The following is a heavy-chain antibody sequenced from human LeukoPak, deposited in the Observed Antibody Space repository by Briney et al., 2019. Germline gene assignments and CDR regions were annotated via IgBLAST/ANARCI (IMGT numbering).Heavy chain of an antibody. Sequence: ASVKVSCKASGYTFTSYDINWVRQATGQGLEWMGWMNPNSGNTGYAQKFQGRVTITRNTSISTAYMELSSLRSEDTAVYYCARPYLGLDYGGNGYAFDIWAKGQWSPSLQ. CDR1: GYTFTSYD. D-gene: IGHD4-23*01. V-gene: IGHV1-8*03. CDR2: MNPNSGNT. CDR3: ARPYLGLDYGGNGYAFDI. J-gene: IGHJ3*02.